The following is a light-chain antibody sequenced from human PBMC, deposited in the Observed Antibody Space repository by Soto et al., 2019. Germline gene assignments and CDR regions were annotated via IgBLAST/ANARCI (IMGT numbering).Light chain of an antibody. CDR3: CSYSGSRTFG. Sequence: QSLLTQPASVSGSPGQSITISCTGTSSDVGSYNLVSWYQQHPGKAPKLMIYEGSKRPSGVSNRFSGSKSGNTASLTISGLQAEDEADYYGCSYSGSRTFGVGNGTKVTVL. V-gene: IGLV2-23*03. CDR1: SSDVGSYNL. CDR2: EGS. J-gene: IGLJ1*01.